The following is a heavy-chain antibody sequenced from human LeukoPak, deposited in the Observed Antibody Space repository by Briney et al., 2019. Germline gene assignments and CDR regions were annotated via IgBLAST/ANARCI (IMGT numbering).Heavy chain of an antibody. CDR3: ARDVGRYCSGGRCLMYNWFDP. CDR2: ISNDGSNK. V-gene: IGHV3-30*04. J-gene: IGHJ5*02. D-gene: IGHD2-15*01. Sequence: GGSLRLSCAASGFTFSNSPMHWVRQAPGKGLEWVAVISNDGSNKYYADSVKGRFTISRDDSKNTLYLQMNSLRVEDTAVYWCARDVGRYCSGGRCLMYNWFDPWGQGTLVTVSS. CDR1: GFTFSNSP.